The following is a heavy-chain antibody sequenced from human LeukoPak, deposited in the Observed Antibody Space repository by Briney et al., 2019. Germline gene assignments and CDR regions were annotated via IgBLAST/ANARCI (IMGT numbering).Heavy chain of an antibody. V-gene: IGHV1-58*01. CDR1: GITFTSSA. J-gene: IGHJ5*02. CDR2: IVVGSGNT. Sequence: SVKVSCKASGITFTSSAVQWVRQARGQRLEWIGWIVVGSGNTNYAQKFQERVTITRDMSTSTAYMELRSLRSDDTAVYYCARETPGDIVVVPAASNWFDPWGQGTLVTVSS. D-gene: IGHD2-2*01. CDR3: ARETPGDIVVVPAASNWFDP.